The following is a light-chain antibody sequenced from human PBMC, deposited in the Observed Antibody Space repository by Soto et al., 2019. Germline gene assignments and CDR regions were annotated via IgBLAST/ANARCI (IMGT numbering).Light chain of an antibody. Sequence: DIQLTQSPSFLSASVGDRVTITCRASQGVSSYFAWYQQKPGKVPKLLIYATSTLQSEVPSRFSASGSGTDFTLTISSLQPEDVATYYCQKHNTAPWTFGQGTKVEI. CDR1: QGVSSY. CDR3: QKHNTAPWT. J-gene: IGKJ1*01. V-gene: IGKV1-27*01. CDR2: ATS.